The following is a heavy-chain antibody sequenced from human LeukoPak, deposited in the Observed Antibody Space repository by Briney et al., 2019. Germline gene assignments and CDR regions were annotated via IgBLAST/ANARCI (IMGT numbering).Heavy chain of an antibody. CDR2: INPNSGGT. D-gene: IGHD6-19*01. J-gene: IGHJ4*02. V-gene: IGHV1-2*02. Sequence: ASVKVSCKASGHTFTGYYMHWVRQAPGQGLEWMGWINPNSGGTNYAQKFQGRVTMTRDTSISTAYMELSRLRSDDTAVYYCARGASGWYFVDYFDYWGQGTLVTVSS. CDR1: GHTFTGYY. CDR3: ARGASGWYFVDYFDY.